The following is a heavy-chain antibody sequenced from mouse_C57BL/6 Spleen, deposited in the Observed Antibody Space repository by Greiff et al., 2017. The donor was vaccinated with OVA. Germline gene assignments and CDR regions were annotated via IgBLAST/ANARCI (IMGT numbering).Heavy chain of an antibody. CDR3: ARCLVGIYYYGNNWYFDF. V-gene: IGHV1-80*01. D-gene: IGHD1-1*01. J-gene: IGHJ1*03. CDR1: GYAFSSYW. CDR2: IYPGDGDT. Sequence: VQLQQSGAELVKPGASVKISCKASGYAFSSYWMNWVKQRPGKGLEWIGQIYPGDGDTNYNGKFKGKATLTADKSSSTAYMQPSSLTSEDSAVYFCARCLVGIYYYGNNWYFDFWGKGTTVTVSS.